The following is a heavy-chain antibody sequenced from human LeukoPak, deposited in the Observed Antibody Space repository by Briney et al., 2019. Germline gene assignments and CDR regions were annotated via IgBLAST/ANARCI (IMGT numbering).Heavy chain of an antibody. D-gene: IGHD2-15*01. V-gene: IGHV3-23*01. J-gene: IGHJ4*02. CDR3: AKPVYCSGGSCHDTAIIQ. CDR1: GFTFSSYA. Sequence: GGSLRLSCAASGFTFSSYAMSWVRQAPGKGLEWVSAISGSGGSTYYADSVKGRFTISRDNSKNTLYLQMNSLRAEDTAVYYCAKPVYCSGGSCHDTAIIQWGQGTLVTVSS. CDR2: ISGSGGST.